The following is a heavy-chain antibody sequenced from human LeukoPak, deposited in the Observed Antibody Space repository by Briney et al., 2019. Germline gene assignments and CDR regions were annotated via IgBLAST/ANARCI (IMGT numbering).Heavy chain of an antibody. Sequence: PGGSLRLSCAASGFTFSTYWMSWVRQAPGKGLEWVANIKQDGSEKYYVDSVKVRFTISRDNAKNSLYLQMNSLRAEDTAMYYCARDSAGNDYWGQGTLVTVSS. D-gene: IGHD6-13*01. V-gene: IGHV3-7*01. CDR2: IKQDGSEK. CDR3: ARDSAGNDY. CDR1: GFTFSTYW. J-gene: IGHJ4*02.